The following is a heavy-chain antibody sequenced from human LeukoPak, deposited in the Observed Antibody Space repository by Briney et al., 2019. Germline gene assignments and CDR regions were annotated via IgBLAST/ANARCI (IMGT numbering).Heavy chain of an antibody. J-gene: IGHJ4*02. D-gene: IGHD6-13*01. CDR2: INPHSGGT. Sequence: SEKLSCKASGYAFSDYYIHWVRHAPGQGLEWMGWINPHSGGTNSAQKFQGRVTMTRDTSISTAYMELNNLRSDDTAVYYCMRSVGSTNCYAYWGQGTQVIVSS. CDR1: GYAFSDYY. CDR3: MRSVGSTNCYAY. V-gene: IGHV1-2*02.